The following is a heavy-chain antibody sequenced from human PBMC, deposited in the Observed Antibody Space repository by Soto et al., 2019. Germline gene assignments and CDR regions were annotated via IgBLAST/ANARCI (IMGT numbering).Heavy chain of an antibody. J-gene: IGHJ4*02. CDR2: ISGSGDVI. CDR3: ARAPDCGEGSCYRHFDL. D-gene: IGHD2-15*01. CDR1: ALKFSDYY. Sequence: GGSLRLSCSASALKFSDYYMSWVRQAPGKGLEWVSYISGSGDVIYYADSVKGRFTISRDNDKKSVHLQMDTLRAEDTALYYCARAPDCGEGSCYRHFDLRGKGPRVTVSS. V-gene: IGHV3-11*01.